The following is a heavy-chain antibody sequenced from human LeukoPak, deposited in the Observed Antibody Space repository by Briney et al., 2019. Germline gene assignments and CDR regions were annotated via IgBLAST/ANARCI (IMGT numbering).Heavy chain of an antibody. CDR2: INPSGGST. D-gene: IGHD3-3*01. J-gene: IGHJ4*02. CDR1: GYTFTSYY. Sequence: ASVKVSCKASGYTFTSYYMHWVRQAPGQGLEWMGMINPSGGSTSYAQKFQGRVTMTRDTSTSTVYMELSSLRSEDTAVYYCARDLANYDFWSGSGDYFDYWGQGTLVTVSS. CDR3: ARDLANYDFWSGSGDYFDY. V-gene: IGHV1-46*01.